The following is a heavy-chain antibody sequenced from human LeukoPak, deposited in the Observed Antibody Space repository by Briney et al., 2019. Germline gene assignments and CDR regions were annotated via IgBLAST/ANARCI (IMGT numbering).Heavy chain of an antibody. CDR1: GFTFNTYA. Sequence: GGSLRLSCAASGFTFNTYAIYWVRQAPGKGLEWVSGICGSGGCTYYADSVKGRFTISRDNSKNTVYLQTNSLTADDTAIYYCAKTTVGYSSGRYPGWPADCWGQGTLVTVSS. CDR3: AKTTVGYSSGRYPGWPADC. CDR2: ICGSGGCT. J-gene: IGHJ4*02. V-gene: IGHV3-23*01. D-gene: IGHD6-19*01.